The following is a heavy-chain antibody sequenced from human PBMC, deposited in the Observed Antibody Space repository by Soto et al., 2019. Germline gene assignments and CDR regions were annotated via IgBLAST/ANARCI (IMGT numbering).Heavy chain of an antibody. CDR1: GYSFKNYA. J-gene: IGHJ4*02. D-gene: IGHD3-3*01. V-gene: IGHV1-3*01. Sequence: QVQIVQSGAEVKRPGASVRVSCRATGYSFKNYAVHWVRQAPGQRLVWMGFTNEGSGNTRFSQKFQGRFSITRNTSASTVYLDLSSLTSEDTAIYYCVRDDRSVSGVVTLDHWGPGTLVTVSS. CDR3: VRDDRSVSGVVTLDH. CDR2: TNEGSGNT.